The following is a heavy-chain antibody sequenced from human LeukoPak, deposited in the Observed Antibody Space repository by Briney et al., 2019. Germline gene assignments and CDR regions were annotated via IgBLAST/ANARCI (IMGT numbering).Heavy chain of an antibody. J-gene: IGHJ3*02. CDR3: ARDRRGDPDAFDI. D-gene: IGHD2-21*02. Sequence: SETLSLTCAVSGGSISSGGYSWSWIRQPPGKGLEWIGYIYHSGSTYYNPSLKSRVTISVDRSKNQFSLKLGSVTAADTAVYYCARDRRGDPDAFDIWGQGTMVTVSS. CDR2: IYHSGST. CDR1: GGSISSGGYS. V-gene: IGHV4-30-2*01.